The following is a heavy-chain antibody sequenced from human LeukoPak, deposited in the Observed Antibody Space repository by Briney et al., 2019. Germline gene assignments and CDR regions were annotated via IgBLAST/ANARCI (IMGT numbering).Heavy chain of an antibody. J-gene: IGHJ4*02. V-gene: IGHV3-NL1*01. D-gene: IGHD3-3*01. CDR1: GFTFSSYG. Sequence: PGRSLRLSCAASGFTFSSYGMHWVRQAPGKGLEWVSVIYSGSSAYYADSVKGRFTISRDNSKNTLYLQMNSLRAEDTGVYYCARVVRFLEWLPRFGSYFDYWGQGTLATVSS. CDR3: ARVVRFLEWLPRFGSYFDY. CDR2: IYSGSSA.